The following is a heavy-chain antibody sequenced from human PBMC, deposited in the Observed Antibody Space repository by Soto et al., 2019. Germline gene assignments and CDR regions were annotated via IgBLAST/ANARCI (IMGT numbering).Heavy chain of an antibody. J-gene: IGHJ2*01. CDR2: ISISAGST. V-gene: IGHV3-23*01. CDR1: GFTFSSYA. D-gene: IGHD6-6*01. Sequence: GGSLRLSCAASGFTFSSYAMSWVRQAPGKGLEWVSGISISAGSTYYADSVKGRFTISRDNSKNTLSLQMNSLRAEDTAVYYYAKDFSSSSRFSRYFDLWGRGTLVTVSS. CDR3: AKDFSSSSRFSRYFDL.